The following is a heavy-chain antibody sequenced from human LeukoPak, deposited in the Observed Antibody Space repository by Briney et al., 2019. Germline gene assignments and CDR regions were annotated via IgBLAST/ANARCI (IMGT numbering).Heavy chain of an antibody. CDR1: GDSINSLDL. Sequence: PETLSLTCTVSGDSINSLDLWSWVRQPPGKGLEWIGEMYLSGTTHSNPSVKSRVTISIDKSKNQFFLNLSSVTAADTAVYYCAGPVGRYSSGLYYYYFDYWGQGTLVTVSS. CDR3: AGPVGRYSSGLYYYYFDY. J-gene: IGHJ4*02. V-gene: IGHV4-4*03. CDR2: MYLSGTT. D-gene: IGHD3-22*01.